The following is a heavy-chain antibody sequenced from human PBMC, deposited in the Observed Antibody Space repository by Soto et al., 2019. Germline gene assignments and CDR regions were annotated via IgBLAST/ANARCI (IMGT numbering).Heavy chain of an antibody. J-gene: IGHJ4*02. CDR2: LTHDGSRD. Sequence: QVQLVESGGGVVQPGRSLRLSCAAAGFTVTTYGMQWVRQAPGKGLEWVARLTHDGSRDFYAYSVTGRFTISRDTSKNTLYLQMNSLRPEDTAVYYCASIADYWGQGTMVTVSS. V-gene: IGHV3-30*03. D-gene: IGHD2-21*01. CDR3: ASIADY. CDR1: GFTVTTYG.